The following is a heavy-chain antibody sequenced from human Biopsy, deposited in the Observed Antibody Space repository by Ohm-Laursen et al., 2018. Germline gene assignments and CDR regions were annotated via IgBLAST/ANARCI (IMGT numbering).Heavy chain of an antibody. CDR3: ARHAPSYSGSYWGYFDL. Sequence: SETLSLTCTVSGGSISSYYWSWIRQPPGKGLEWIGYIYYTGSTNYNPSLKIRVTISVDTSINHLSLRLPSVTAADTAVYYCARHAPSYSGSYWGYFDLWGRGTLVTVSS. CDR2: IYYTGST. D-gene: IGHD1-26*01. J-gene: IGHJ2*01. V-gene: IGHV4-59*08. CDR1: GGSISSYY.